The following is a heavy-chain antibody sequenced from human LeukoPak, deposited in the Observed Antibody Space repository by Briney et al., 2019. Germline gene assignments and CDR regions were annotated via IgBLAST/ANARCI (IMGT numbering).Heavy chain of an antibody. D-gene: IGHD5-18*01. CDR3: AKDIPRGYSYGHDTKPDY. CDR1: GFTVSSNY. CDR2: IYSGGST. J-gene: IGHJ4*02. V-gene: IGHV3-53*01. Sequence: GGSLRLSCAASGFTVSSNYMSWVRQAPGKGLEWVSVIYSGGSTYYADSVKGRFTISRDNSKNTPYLQMNSLRAEDTAVYYCAKDIPRGYSYGHDTKPDYWGQGTLVTVSS.